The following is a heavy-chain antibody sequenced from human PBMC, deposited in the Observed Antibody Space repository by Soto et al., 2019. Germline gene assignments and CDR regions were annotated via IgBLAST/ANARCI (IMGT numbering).Heavy chain of an antibody. CDR3: ARTPITMIVVVQDGDAFDI. CDR2: INPSGGST. Sequence: ASVKVSCKASGYTFTSYYMHWVRQAPGQGLEWMGIINPSGGSTSYAQKFQGRVTMTRDTSTSTVYMELSSLRSEDTAVYYCARTPITMIVVVQDGDAFDIWGQGTMVTVAS. J-gene: IGHJ3*02. CDR1: GYTFTSYY. V-gene: IGHV1-46*01. D-gene: IGHD3-22*01.